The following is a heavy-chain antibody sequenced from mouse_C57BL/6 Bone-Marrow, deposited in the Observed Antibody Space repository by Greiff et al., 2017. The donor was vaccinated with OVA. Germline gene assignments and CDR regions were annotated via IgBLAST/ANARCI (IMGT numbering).Heavy chain of an antibody. V-gene: IGHV1-66*01. Sequence: VQLQQSGPELVKPGASVKISCKASGYSFTIYYIHWVKQRPGQGLEWIGWIYPGSVTNKYNEKFKGKATLTADTSSSTAYMQLISLTSEDSAVYYCARSNYGGLAMDYWGQGTSVTVSA. D-gene: IGHD2-5*01. CDR2: IYPGSVTN. J-gene: IGHJ4*01. CDR1: GYSFTIYY. CDR3: ARSNYGGLAMDY.